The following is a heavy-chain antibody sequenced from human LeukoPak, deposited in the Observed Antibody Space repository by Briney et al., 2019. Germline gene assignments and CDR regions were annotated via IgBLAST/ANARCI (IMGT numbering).Heavy chain of an antibody. V-gene: IGHV4-59*02. Sequence: SETLSLTCTVSGGSVSNYYWTWIRQSPGKGLEWIGYIYYTETSYNPSLKSRVTISTDTSKNQFSLKLYSVTAADTAVYYCARVDSSGWYFDYWGQGTLVTVSS. J-gene: IGHJ4*02. CDR3: ARVDSSGWYFDY. CDR2: IYYTET. D-gene: IGHD6-19*01. CDR1: GGSVSNYY.